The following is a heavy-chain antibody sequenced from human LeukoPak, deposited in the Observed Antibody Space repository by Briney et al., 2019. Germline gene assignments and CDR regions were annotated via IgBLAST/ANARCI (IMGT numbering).Heavy chain of an antibody. CDR2: ISYDGSNK. D-gene: IGHD3-16*02. V-gene: IGHV3-30*04. J-gene: IGHJ5*02. CDR1: GLTFSSYA. CDR3: ARDWGYDYVWGSYRYMSNWFDP. Sequence: PGGSLRLSCAASGLTFSSYAMHWVRQAPGKGLGWVAVISYDGSNKYYADSVKGRFTISRDNSKNTLYLQMNSLRAEDTAVYYCARDWGYDYVWGSYRYMSNWFDPWGQGTLVTVSS.